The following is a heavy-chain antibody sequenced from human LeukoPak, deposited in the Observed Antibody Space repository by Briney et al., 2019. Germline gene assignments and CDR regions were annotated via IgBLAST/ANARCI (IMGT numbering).Heavy chain of an antibody. Sequence: GGSLRLSCAASGFTFSNYAMHWVRQAPGKGLEWVAVISFDATKEYFGKSVKGRFTISRDNSKATLYLQMHRLRIEDTAVYYCAKDIYPSDPTAMDVWGKGTTVTVSS. V-gene: IGHV3-30*01. CDR3: AKDIYPSDPTAMDV. CDR2: ISFDATKE. CDR1: GFTFSNYA. D-gene: IGHD5-12*01. J-gene: IGHJ6*03.